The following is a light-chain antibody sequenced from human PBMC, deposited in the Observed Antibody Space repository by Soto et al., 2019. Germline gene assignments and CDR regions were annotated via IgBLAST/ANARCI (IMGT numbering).Light chain of an antibody. Sequence: QSVLTQPRSVCGSPGQSVTNSCTGSGRDVGSYNYVSWYQQHPGKAPKLILFDVDKRPSGVPDRISGSKSANTASLPISGLRAEDEADYYCCSYAGTSTIVFGTGTKVTGL. CDR3: CSYAGTSTIV. CDR1: GRDVGSYNY. CDR2: DVD. V-gene: IGLV2-11*01. J-gene: IGLJ1*01.